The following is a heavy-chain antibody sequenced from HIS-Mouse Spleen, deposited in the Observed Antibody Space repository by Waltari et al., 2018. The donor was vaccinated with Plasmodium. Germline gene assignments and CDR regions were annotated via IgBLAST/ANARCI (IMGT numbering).Heavy chain of an antibody. J-gene: IGHJ2*01. CDR1: GGSFSGYY. CDR2: INHSGST. D-gene: IGHD3-10*01. CDR3: ARGLRGHYWYFDL. V-gene: IGHV4-34*01. Sequence: QVQLQQWGAGLLKPSETLSLTCAVYGGSFSGYYWRWIAQPPGKGLEWIGEINHSGSTNYNPALKSRVTISVDTSKNQFSLKLSSVTAADTAVYYCARGLRGHYWYFDLWGRGTLVTVSS.